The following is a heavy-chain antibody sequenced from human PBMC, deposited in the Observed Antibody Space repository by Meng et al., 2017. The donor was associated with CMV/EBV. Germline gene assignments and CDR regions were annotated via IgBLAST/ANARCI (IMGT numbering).Heavy chain of an antibody. D-gene: IGHD6-6*01. J-gene: IGHJ4*02. CDR1: GGSFSGYY. V-gene: IGHV4-34*01. Sequence: LPCAVYGGSFSGYYWCWIRQPPGKGLEWIGEINHSGSTNYNPSLKSRVTISVDTSKNQFSLKLSSVTAADTAVYYCARGLRQLADYWGQGTLVTVSS. CDR3: ARGLRQLADY. CDR2: INHSGST.